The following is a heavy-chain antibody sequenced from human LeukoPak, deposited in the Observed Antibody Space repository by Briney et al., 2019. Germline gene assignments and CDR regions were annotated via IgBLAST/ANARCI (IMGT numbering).Heavy chain of an antibody. V-gene: IGHV1-69*04. J-gene: IGHJ5*02. CDR3: ARLGAYSGSYQTYNWFDP. D-gene: IGHD1-26*01. Sequence: SVKVSCKASGGTFSSYAISWVRQAPGQGLEWMGRIIPIFGIANYAQKFQGRVTVTADKSTSTAYMELSSLRSEDTAVYYCARLGAYSGSYQTYNWFDPWGQGTLVTVSS. CDR2: IIPIFGIA. CDR1: GGTFSSYA.